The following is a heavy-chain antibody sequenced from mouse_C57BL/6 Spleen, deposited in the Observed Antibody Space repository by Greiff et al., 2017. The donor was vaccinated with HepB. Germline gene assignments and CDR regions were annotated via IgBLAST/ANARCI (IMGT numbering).Heavy chain of an antibody. D-gene: IGHD4-1*01. Sequence: QVHVKQSGPGLVQPSQSLSITCTVSGFSLTSYGVHWVRQSPGKGLEWLGVIWSGGSTDYNAAFISRLSISKDNSKSQVFFKMNSLQADDTAIYYCARPDWDGAWFAYWGQGTLVTVSA. CDR2: IWSGGST. J-gene: IGHJ3*01. CDR1: GFSLTSYG. CDR3: ARPDWDGAWFAY. V-gene: IGHV2-2*01.